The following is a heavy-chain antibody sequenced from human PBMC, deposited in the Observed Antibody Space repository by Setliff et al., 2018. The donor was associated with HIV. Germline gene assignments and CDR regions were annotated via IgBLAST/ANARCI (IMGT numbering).Heavy chain of an antibody. V-gene: IGHV4-59*08. CDR3: ARQHYYDSSGRNLMDV. D-gene: IGHD3-22*01. Sequence: PLETLSLTCTVSGGSISNYYWSWIRQPPGKGLEWIGYIYYSGSTTYNPSLESRVTISIDTSKNQFSLKLSSVTAADTAVYYCARQHYYDSSGRNLMDVWGKGTTVTVSS. CDR2: IYYSGST. J-gene: IGHJ6*03. CDR1: GGSISNYY.